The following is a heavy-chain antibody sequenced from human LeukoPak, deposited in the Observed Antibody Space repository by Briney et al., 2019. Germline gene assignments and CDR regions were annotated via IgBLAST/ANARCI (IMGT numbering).Heavy chain of an antibody. CDR2: ISYDGSNK. CDR3: AKDRSEGKYGDEFDY. J-gene: IGHJ4*02. V-gene: IGHV3-30*18. CDR1: GFTFSSYG. D-gene: IGHD4-17*01. Sequence: QAGGSLRLSCAASGFTFSSYGMHWVRQAPGKGLEWVAVISYDGSNKYYADSVKGRFTISRDNSKNTLYLQMNSLRAEDTAVYFCAKDRSEGKYGDEFDYWGQGTLVTVSS.